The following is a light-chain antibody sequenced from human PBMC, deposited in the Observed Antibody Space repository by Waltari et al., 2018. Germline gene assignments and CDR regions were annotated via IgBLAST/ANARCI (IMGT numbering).Light chain of an antibody. V-gene: IGKV1-17*01. J-gene: IGKJ2*03. Sequence: DIQMTQSPSSLSASVGDTVTITCRASQAITNYLNWFQQKPGKAPKVLIYAVSSLENGVPSRFSGSGSGTEFTLTINSLQPEDFAAYYCLQHSLYPYSFGQGTKVEIK. CDR2: AVS. CDR1: QAITNY. CDR3: LQHSLYPYS.